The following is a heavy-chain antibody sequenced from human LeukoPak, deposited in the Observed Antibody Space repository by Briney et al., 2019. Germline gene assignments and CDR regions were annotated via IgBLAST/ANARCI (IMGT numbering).Heavy chain of an antibody. Sequence: GSLRLSCAASGFSFSGPTMHWVRQAAGKGLEWLGRVRSKTYNHATEYAASVKGRFIISRDDSENTAYLQMNSLKSEDTALYYCTRSQDGAFDMWGQGTKVTVSS. J-gene: IGHJ3*02. CDR2: VRSKTYNHAT. CDR3: TRSQDGAFDM. CDR1: GFSFSGPT. V-gene: IGHV3-73*01.